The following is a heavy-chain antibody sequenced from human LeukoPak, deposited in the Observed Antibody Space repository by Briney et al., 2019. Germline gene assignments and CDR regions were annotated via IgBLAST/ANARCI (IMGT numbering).Heavy chain of an antibody. CDR3: ARVVLGGLTDPSAY. CDR2: INPNSGGT. D-gene: IGHD3-10*02. V-gene: IGHV1-2*02. J-gene: IGHJ4*02. Sequence: GASVKVSCKASGYTFTGYYMHWVRQAPGQGLEWMGWINPNSGGTNYAQKFQGRVTMTRDTSISTAYMELSRLRSDDTAVYYCARVVLGGLTDPSAYWGQGTLVTVSS. CDR1: GYTFTGYY.